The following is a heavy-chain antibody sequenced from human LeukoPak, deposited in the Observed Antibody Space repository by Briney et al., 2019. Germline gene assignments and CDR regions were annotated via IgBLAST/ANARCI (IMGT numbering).Heavy chain of an antibody. CDR2: IYTSGST. CDR3: ARDRPFQH. Sequence: ASQTLSLTCTVSGGSISSGSYYWSWIRQPAGKGLEWIGRIYTSGSTNYNPSLKSRVTISVDTSKNQFSLKLSSVTAADTAVYYCARDRPFQHWGQGTLVTVSS. CDR1: GGSISSGSYY. V-gene: IGHV4-61*02. J-gene: IGHJ1*01.